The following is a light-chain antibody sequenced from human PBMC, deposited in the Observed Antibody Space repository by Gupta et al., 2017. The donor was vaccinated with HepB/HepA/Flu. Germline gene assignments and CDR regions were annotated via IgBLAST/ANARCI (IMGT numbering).Light chain of an antibody. CDR3: QQRYKTPAT. CDR1: QSITTY. V-gene: IGKV1-39*01. CDR2: FTS. Sequence: DIQMTQSPSSLSASVGDRVTITCRSSQSITTYLNWYHQKAGKAPKLLISFTSTLQSGVPSRFSGSGSGTDFTLTITSLQPEDVGIYFCQQRYKTPATFGGGTKVEIK. J-gene: IGKJ4*01.